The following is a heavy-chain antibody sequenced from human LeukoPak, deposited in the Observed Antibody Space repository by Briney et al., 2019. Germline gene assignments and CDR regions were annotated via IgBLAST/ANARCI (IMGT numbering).Heavy chain of an antibody. V-gene: IGHV1-69*04. CDR3: ARGGRASGYDYVACDY. CDR2: IIPILGIA. D-gene: IGHD5-12*01. J-gene: IGHJ4*02. Sequence: SVKVSCKASGGTFSSYAISWVRQAPGQGLEWMGMIIPILGIANYAQKFQGRVTITADKSTSTAYMELSSLRSEDTAVYYCARGGRASGYDYVACDYWGQGTLVTVSS. CDR1: GGTFSSYA.